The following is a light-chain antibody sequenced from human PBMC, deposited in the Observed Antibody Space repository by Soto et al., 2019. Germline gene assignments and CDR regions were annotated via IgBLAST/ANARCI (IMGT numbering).Light chain of an antibody. J-gene: IGKJ1*01. CDR1: QGISTY. CDR3: QQSYRTTWT. CDR2: AAS. Sequence: DIQMTQSPSSLSSSVGDRVAITSRASQGISTYLKWYQQKPGKAPNLLIYAASSLQSGVPSRFSGSGSETDFTLTISSLHPEHFATYSCQQSYRTTWTFGQGTKVDIK. V-gene: IGKV1-39*01.